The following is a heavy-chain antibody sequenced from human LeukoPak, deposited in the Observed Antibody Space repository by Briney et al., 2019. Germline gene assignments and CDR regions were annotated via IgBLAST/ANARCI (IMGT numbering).Heavy chain of an antibody. V-gene: IGHV1-2*02. CDR2: INPNSGGT. CDR3: ARTYYDFWSGRPIYYYYYMDV. Sequence: ASVKVSCKASGYTFTGYYMHWVRQAPGQWLEWMGWINPNSGGTNYAQKFQGRVTMTRDTSISTAYMELSRLRSDDTAVYYCARTYYDFWSGRPIYYYYYMDVWGKGTTVTVSS. J-gene: IGHJ6*03. D-gene: IGHD3-3*01. CDR1: GYTFTGYY.